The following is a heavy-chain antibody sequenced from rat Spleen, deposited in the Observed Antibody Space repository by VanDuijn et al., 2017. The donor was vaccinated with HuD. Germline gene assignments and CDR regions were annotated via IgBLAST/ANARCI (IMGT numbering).Heavy chain of an antibody. Sequence: EVQLQESGPGLVKPSQSLSLTCSVTDYSITDNYWAWIRKFPGNRMEWIGHINYSDSTNYNPSLKSRNSITRDTSKNQVFLQLNSVTTDDTATYYCAWGNSFDYWGQGVMVTVSS. J-gene: IGHJ2*01. CDR3: AWGNSFDY. V-gene: IGHV3-1*01. CDR1: DYSITDNY. CDR2: INYSDST.